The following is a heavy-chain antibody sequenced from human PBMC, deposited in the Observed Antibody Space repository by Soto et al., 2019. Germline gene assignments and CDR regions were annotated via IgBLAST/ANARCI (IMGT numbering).Heavy chain of an antibody. CDR3: AKFRDAAMVPTGDYGMDV. CDR2: ISGSGGST. CDR1: GFTFSSYA. J-gene: IGHJ6*02. V-gene: IGHV3-23*01. D-gene: IGHD5-18*01. Sequence: GGSLRLSCAASGFTFSSYAMSWVRQAPGKGLEWVSAISGSGGSTYYADSVKGRFTIARDNSKNTLYLQMNSLRAEDTAVYYCAKFRDAAMVPTGDYGMDVWGQGTTVTVSS.